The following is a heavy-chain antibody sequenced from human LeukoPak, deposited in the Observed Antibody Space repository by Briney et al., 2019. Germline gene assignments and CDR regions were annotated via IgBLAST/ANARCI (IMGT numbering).Heavy chain of an antibody. D-gene: IGHD4-17*01. J-gene: IGHJ4*02. CDR3: AMTFGDYDILFDY. Sequence: GESLKIPCKGSGYSFTSYWIGWVRQMPGKGLEWMGIIYPGDSDTRYSPSFQGQVTISADKSISTAYLQWSSLKASDTAMYYCAMTFGDYDILFDYWGQGTLVTVSS. CDR2: IYPGDSDT. CDR1: GYSFTSYW. V-gene: IGHV5-51*01.